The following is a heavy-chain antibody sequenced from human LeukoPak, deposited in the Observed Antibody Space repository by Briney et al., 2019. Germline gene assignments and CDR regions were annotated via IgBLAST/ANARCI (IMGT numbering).Heavy chain of an antibody. CDR2: ISSSSSTI. CDR3: AREAYYDILTGYYDYYYYGMDV. D-gene: IGHD3-9*01. Sequence: GGSLRLSCAASGLTFRNFAMGWVRQAPGKGLEWVSYISSSSSTIYYADSVKGRFTISRDNAKNSLYLQMNSLRAEDTAVYYCAREAYYDILTGYYDYYYYGMDVWGQGTTVTVSS. V-gene: IGHV3-48*01. J-gene: IGHJ6*02. CDR1: GLTFRNFA.